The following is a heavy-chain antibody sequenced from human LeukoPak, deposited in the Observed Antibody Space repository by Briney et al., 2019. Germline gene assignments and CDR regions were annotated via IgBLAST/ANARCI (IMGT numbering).Heavy chain of an antibody. CDR3: AKGSEKRYYDFWSGLPQDAFDI. D-gene: IGHD3-3*01. Sequence: QTGESLKISCAASGFTFSSYAMSWVRQAPGKGLEWVSAISGSGGSTYYADSVKGRFTISRDNSKNTLYLQMNSLRAEDTAVYYCAKGSEKRYYDFWSGLPQDAFDIWGQGTMVTVSS. J-gene: IGHJ3*02. CDR2: ISGSGGST. CDR1: GFTFSSYA. V-gene: IGHV3-23*01.